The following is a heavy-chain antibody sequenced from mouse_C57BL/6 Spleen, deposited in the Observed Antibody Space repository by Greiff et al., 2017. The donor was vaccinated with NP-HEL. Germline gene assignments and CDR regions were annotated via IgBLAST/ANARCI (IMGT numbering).Heavy chain of an antibody. CDR2: IYPGDGDT. D-gene: IGHD1-1*01. CDR3: ARSELLGYYFDY. J-gene: IGHJ2*01. CDR1: GYAFSSSW. V-gene: IGHV1-82*01. Sequence: QVQLQQSGPELVKPGASVKISCKASGYAFSSSWMNWVKQRPGKGLEWIGRIYPGDGDTNYNGKFKGKATLTADKSSSTAYMQLSSLTSEDSAVYFCARSELLGYYFDYWGQGTTLTVSS.